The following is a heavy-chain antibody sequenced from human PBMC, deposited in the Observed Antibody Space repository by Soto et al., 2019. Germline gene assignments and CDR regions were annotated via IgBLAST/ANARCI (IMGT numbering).Heavy chain of an antibody. D-gene: IGHD3-10*01. Sequence: EVQLLESGGGLVQPGGSLRLSCAASGFTFSAYGMGWVRQAPGKGLKWVSAISGSGDATFYPDSVRGRFTISRDNSKNTLYLQMPSLTADDTAVYYCAKEYGNRRPFDYWGQGTLVTVSS. J-gene: IGHJ4*02. CDR1: GFTFSAYG. CDR3: AKEYGNRRPFDY. V-gene: IGHV3-23*01. CDR2: ISGSGDAT.